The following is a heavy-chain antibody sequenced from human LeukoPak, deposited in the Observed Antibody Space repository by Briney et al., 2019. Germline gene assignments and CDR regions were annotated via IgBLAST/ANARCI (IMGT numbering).Heavy chain of an antibody. D-gene: IGHD2-2*01. CDR2: IYYSGST. Sequence: SETLSLTCSVSGGSISLSYYYWGWIRQPPGKGLEWIGSIYYSGSTYYNPSLKSRVTKPVDTSKNQFSLKLSSVTAADTAVYYCARHWFCGSTSCYYYFDYWGQGTLVTVSS. V-gene: IGHV4-39*01. CDR3: ARHWFCGSTSCYYYFDY. J-gene: IGHJ4*02. CDR1: GGSISLSYYY.